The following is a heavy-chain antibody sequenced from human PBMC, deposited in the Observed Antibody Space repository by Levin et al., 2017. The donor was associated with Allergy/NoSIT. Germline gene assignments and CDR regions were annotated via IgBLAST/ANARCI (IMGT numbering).Heavy chain of an antibody. J-gene: IGHJ4*02. CDR2: ITGSGDTT. CDR1: EFTFNSYA. CDR3: AKAPRGYSYAYGDY. D-gene: IGHD5-18*01. V-gene: IGHV3-23*01. Sequence: ASVKVSCAASEFTFNSYAMSWVRQAPGKGLEWVSGITGSGDTTYNADSVKGRFTISRDNSKNTLYLQMNSLRAEDTAVYYCAKAPRGYSYAYGDYWGQGTLVTVSS.